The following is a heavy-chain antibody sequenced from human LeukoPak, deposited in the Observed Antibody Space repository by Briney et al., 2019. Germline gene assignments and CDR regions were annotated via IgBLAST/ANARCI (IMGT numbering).Heavy chain of an antibody. CDR1: GFTFSNAW. CDR2: IKSKTDGWTT. CDR3: TTDGRYCSGGSCYSADAFDI. Sequence: PGGSLRLSCAASGFTFSNAWMSWVRQAPGKGLEWVGRIKSKTDGWTTDYGAPVKGRFTISRDDSKNTLYLQMNSLKTEDTAVYYCTTDGRYCSGGSCYSADAFDIWGQGTMVTVSS. J-gene: IGHJ3*02. D-gene: IGHD2-15*01. V-gene: IGHV3-15*01.